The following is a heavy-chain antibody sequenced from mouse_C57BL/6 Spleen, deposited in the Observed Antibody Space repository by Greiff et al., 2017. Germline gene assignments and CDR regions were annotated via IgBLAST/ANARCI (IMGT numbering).Heavy chain of an antibody. V-gene: IGHV1-26*01. CDR2: INPNNGGT. CDR3: ARVDGDYFDY. CDR1: GYTFTDYY. Sequence: EVQLQQSGPELVKPGASVKISCKASGYTFTDYYMNWVKQSHGKSLEWIGDINPNNGGTSYNQKFKGKATLTVDKSSSTAYMELHSLTSEDSAVYYCARVDGDYFDYWGQGTTLTVSS. J-gene: IGHJ2*01.